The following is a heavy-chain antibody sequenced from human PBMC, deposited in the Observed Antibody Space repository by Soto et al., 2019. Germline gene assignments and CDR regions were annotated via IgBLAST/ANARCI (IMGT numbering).Heavy chain of an antibody. CDR3: TRSRGYSGYDLGY. J-gene: IGHJ4*02. Sequence: GGSLRLSCTASGFTFGDYAMSWVRQAPGKGLEWVGFIRSKAYGGTTEYAASVEGRFTISRDDSKSIAYLQMNSLKTEDTAVYYCTRSRGYSGYDLGYWGQGTLVTVSS. CDR1: GFTFGDYA. CDR2: IRSKAYGGTT. D-gene: IGHD5-12*01. V-gene: IGHV3-49*04.